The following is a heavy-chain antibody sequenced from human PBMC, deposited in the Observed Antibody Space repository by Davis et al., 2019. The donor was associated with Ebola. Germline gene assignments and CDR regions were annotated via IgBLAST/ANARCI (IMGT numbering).Heavy chain of an antibody. D-gene: IGHD2-8*02. CDR3: ATLRRTITGMDDGFDI. Sequence: GESLKISCKDSGNSFASHWIGWVRQMPGKGLEWMGLIYTGDSDTRYSPSFRGQVTISADKSLKTAFLHWSSLKASDTAMYYCATLRRTITGMDDGFDIWGQGTLVTVSP. J-gene: IGHJ3*02. V-gene: IGHV5-51*01. CDR2: IYTGDSDT. CDR1: GNSFASHW.